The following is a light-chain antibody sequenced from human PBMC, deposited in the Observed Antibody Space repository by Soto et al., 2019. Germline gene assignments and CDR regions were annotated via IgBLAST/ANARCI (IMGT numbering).Light chain of an antibody. CDR2: SNN. CDR1: SSNIGSNT. CDR3: AAWHDCLIGFYV. Sequence: QCALTQPPSGSGTPGQRVTSCCSGSSSNIGSNTVNWYQQLPGTAPKLLIYSNNQRPSGVPDRFSGSRSGTSASLAISGLQSEDVVYYYCAAWHDCLIGFYVFVT. V-gene: IGLV1-44*01. J-gene: IGLJ1*01.